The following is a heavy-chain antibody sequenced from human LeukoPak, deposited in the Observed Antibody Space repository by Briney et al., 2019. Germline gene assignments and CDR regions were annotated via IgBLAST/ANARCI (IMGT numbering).Heavy chain of an antibody. CDR2: ARYDESNK. CDR1: GFVFSNYG. V-gene: IGHV3-30*02. J-gene: IGHJ4*02. CDR3: AKDSNTGYVSVGPDY. Sequence: GGSLRLSCQTSGFVFSNYGMHWVRQAPGKGLEWVAFARYDESNKYYADSLKGRFTISRDNSRNTVYLQINSLRAEDTGVYSCAKDSNTGYVSVGPDYWGLGTLVTVSS. D-gene: IGHD5-12*01.